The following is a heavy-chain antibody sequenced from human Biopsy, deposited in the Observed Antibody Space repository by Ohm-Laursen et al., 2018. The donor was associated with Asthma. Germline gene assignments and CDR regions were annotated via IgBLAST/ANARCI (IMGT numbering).Heavy chain of an antibody. CDR1: GFVFSQCG. Sequence: SLRLSCTASGFVFSQCGMHWVRQGPGKGLEWVALVSSDGHNKYYEDSVKGRLTISRDNSRNRLYLQINRLTVEDSAVYFCARQSGQEYGDSSGFDIWGQGTKVAVSS. J-gene: IGHJ3*02. CDR2: VSSDGHNK. D-gene: IGHD3-22*01. CDR3: ARQSGQEYGDSSGFDI. V-gene: IGHV3-30*03.